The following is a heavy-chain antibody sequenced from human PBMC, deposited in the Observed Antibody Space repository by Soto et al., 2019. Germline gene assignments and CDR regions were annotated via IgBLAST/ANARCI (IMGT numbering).Heavy chain of an antibody. CDR2: IGTPGDT. CDR1: GLTFSSKD. J-gene: IGHJ6*02. D-gene: IGHD3-10*01. Sequence: EVQLVESGGGLVQPGGSLRLSCAASGLTFSSKDMHGVRQATGKVLGWVSPIGTPGDTYYPGSVKGRFTISREKAKNSLYLQMNSLRAEDTAVYYCARSDRITMVRGADPIYYGMDVWGQGTTVTVSS. CDR3: ARSDRITMVRGADPIYYGMDV. V-gene: IGHV3-13*01.